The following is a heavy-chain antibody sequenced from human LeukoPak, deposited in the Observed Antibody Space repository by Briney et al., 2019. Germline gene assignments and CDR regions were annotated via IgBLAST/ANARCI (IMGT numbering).Heavy chain of an antibody. CDR1: GFSFSSYG. V-gene: IGHV3-33*01. D-gene: IGHD6-19*01. Sequence: PGRSLRLSCAASGFSFSSYGMHWVRQAPGKGLEWVALIWYDGTNKYYADSVKGRFTISRDNSKNTLYLQMNSLRAEDTAVYYCARWYSSGWYYFDYWGQGTLVTVSS. J-gene: IGHJ4*02. CDR2: IWYDGTNK. CDR3: ARWYSSGWYYFDY.